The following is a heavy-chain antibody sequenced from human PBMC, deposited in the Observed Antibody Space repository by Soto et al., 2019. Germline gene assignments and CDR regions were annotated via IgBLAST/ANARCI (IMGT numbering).Heavy chain of an antibody. CDR3: ARDTHSIVLMVYVAMYMDV. D-gene: IGHD2-8*01. J-gene: IGHJ6*03. Sequence: GGSLRLSCAASGFTFSSYWMSWVRQAPGKGLEWVANIKQDGSEKYYVDSVKGRFTISRDNAKNSLYLQMNSLRAEDTAVYYCARDTHSIVLMVYVAMYMDVWGKGTTVTVSS. CDR2: IKQDGSEK. CDR1: GFTFSSYW. V-gene: IGHV3-7*01.